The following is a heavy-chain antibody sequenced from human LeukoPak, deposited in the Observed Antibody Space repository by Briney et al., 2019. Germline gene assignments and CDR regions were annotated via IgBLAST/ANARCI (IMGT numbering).Heavy chain of an antibody. J-gene: IGHJ4*02. CDR2: IYSGGST. Sequence: GGSLRLSCAASGFTVSSNYMSWVRQAPGKGLEWVSVIYSGGSTYYAASVKGRFTISRDNSKNTLYLQMNSLRAEDTAVYYCARGDTAMASHFDYWGQGTLVTVSS. CDR1: GFTVSSNY. D-gene: IGHD5-18*01. CDR3: ARGDTAMASHFDY. V-gene: IGHV3-53*01.